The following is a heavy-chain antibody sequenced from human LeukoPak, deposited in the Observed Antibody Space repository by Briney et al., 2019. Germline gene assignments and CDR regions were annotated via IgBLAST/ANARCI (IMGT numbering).Heavy chain of an antibody. CDR1: GYTFTGYY. CDR2: INPNTGGT. Sequence: ASVKVSCKASGYTFTGYYLHWVRQAPGQGLEWMGWINPNTGGTNYAQKFQGRVTMTRDTSITTAYMELSRLRSDDTAVYYCARDLDYYGSGSFFNIWGQGTMVTVSS. CDR3: ARDLDYYGSGSFFNI. D-gene: IGHD3-10*01. V-gene: IGHV1-2*02. J-gene: IGHJ3*02.